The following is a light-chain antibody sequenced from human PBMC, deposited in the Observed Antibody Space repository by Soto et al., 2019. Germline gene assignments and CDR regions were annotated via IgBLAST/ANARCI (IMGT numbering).Light chain of an antibody. Sequence: MIMKHSPVTLSVTTGERATLSCRASQSVNSNLAWYQQKPGQAPRLLIYGASTRATGIPASFIGNGSGTEFTLTASSLRPEDFAVYYCQQRSNGPLTCGGGTKV. CDR2: GAS. CDR1: QSVNSN. V-gene: IGKV3-15*01. J-gene: IGKJ4*01. CDR3: QQRSNGPLT.